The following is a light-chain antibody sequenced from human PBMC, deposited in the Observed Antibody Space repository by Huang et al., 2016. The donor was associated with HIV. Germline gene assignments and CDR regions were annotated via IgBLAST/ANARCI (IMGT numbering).Light chain of an antibody. Sequence: DIVLTQSPDSLAVSLGERATINCSSSRSILDNSNNKNYLAWHQQKPGQSPKLPICWASTREYGVPDRFSGSGSETDVTLTISSLQAEDVAGYFCQQYYTTPGTFGPGTTVHIK. CDR1: RSILDNSNNKNY. V-gene: IGKV4-1*01. CDR3: QQYYTTPGT. CDR2: WAS. J-gene: IGKJ3*01.